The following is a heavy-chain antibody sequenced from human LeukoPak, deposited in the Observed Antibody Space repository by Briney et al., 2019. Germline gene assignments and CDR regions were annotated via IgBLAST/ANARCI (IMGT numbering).Heavy chain of an antibody. D-gene: IGHD1-26*01. V-gene: IGHV4-59*08. CDR3: ARHSDRWRYAMDV. J-gene: IGHJ6*02. Sequence: SETLSLTCTVSGGFISFYWSWFRQSPGKGLEWIGQIYQSGSTDYNPSLRSRVTISRDTSKNQFSLQLTSVTAADTAVYYCARHSDRWRYAMDVWGQGTTVTVSS. CDR1: GGFISFY. CDR2: IYQSGST.